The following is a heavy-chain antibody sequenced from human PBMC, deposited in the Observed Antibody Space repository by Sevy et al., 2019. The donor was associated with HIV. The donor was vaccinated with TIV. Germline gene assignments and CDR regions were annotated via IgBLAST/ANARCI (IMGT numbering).Heavy chain of an antibody. Sequence: GGSLRLSCVASGFRFSAFGMAWVRQAAGEGLEWVSGINGGGGSTYYRNSVKGRFTVSRDNSKNTVYLQMNSLRADDTAVYDCAKAPYYDFWSHNYNNWFDPWGQGTLVTVSS. V-gene: IGHV3-23*01. CDR1: GFRFSAFG. D-gene: IGHD3-3*01. CDR3: AKAPYYDFWSHNYNNWFDP. J-gene: IGHJ5*02. CDR2: INGGGGST.